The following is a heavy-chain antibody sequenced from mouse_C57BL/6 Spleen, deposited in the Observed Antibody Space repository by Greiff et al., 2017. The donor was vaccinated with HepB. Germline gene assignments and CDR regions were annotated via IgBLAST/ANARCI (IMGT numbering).Heavy chain of an antibody. V-gene: IGHV7-1*01. D-gene: IGHD3-3*01. CDR2: SRNKANDYTT. CDR1: GFTFSDFY. Sequence: EVMLVESGGGLVQSGRSLRLSCATSGFTFSDFYMEWVRQAPGKGLEWIAASRNKANDYTTEYSASVKGRFIVSRDTSQSILYLQMNALRAEDTAIYYCARDEGLGCFDYWGQGTTLTVSS. J-gene: IGHJ2*01. CDR3: ARDEGLGCFDY.